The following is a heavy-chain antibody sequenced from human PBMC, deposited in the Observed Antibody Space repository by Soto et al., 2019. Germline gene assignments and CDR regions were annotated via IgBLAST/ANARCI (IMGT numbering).Heavy chain of an antibody. V-gene: IGHV3-23*01. CDR3: GKYSGGCPVYNGMNV. Sequence: GSLRLSCAASGFPFSTSAMNWVRQAPGKGLEWVSIISGNSDAAHYAESVKGRFTSSRDNSKNTLYLQMNSLRAEDTAVYYCGKYSGGCPVYNGMNVWGQGTTVTVSS. D-gene: IGHD1-26*01. CDR2: ISGNSDAA. J-gene: IGHJ6*02. CDR1: GFPFSTSA.